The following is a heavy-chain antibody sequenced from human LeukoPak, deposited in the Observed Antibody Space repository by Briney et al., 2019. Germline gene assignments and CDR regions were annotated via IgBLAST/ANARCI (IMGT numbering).Heavy chain of an antibody. CDR2: IWYDGSNK. CDR1: GFTFSSYG. Sequence: PGGSLRLSCAASGFTFSSYGMHWVRQAPGKGLERVAVIWYDGSNKYYADSVKGRFTISRDNSKNTLYLQMNSLRAEDTAVYYCAKDSLNPAAYYYDSSGYLDHWGQGILVTVSS. CDR3: AKDSLNPAAYYYDSSGYLDH. J-gene: IGHJ4*02. V-gene: IGHV3-33*06. D-gene: IGHD3-22*01.